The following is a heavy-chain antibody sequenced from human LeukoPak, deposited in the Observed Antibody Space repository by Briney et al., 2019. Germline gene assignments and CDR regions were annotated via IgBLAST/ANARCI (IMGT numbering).Heavy chain of an antibody. D-gene: IGHD2-15*01. CDR2: ISHSGANT. V-gene: IGHV3-23*01. J-gene: IGHJ4*02. CDR3: AKDIEASI. CDR1: GFTFSDSA. Sequence: PGGSLRLSCAASGFTFSDSAMDWVRQAPGRGLEWVSLISHSGANTFYADSVKGRFTVSRDNSKNTMYLQMNSLRAEDTAVYYCAKDIEASIWGQGTLVTVSS.